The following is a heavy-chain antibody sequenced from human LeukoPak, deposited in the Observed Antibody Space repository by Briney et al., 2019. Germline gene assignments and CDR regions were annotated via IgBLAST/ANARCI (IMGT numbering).Heavy chain of an antibody. D-gene: IGHD3-10*01. V-gene: IGHV3-21*04. CDR1: GFTFSRYS. CDR3: AKALWFGDEGFDY. J-gene: IGHJ4*02. Sequence: GGSLRLSCAASGFTFSRYSMNWVRQAPGKGLEWVSSISSSSSFIYYADSVKGRFTISRDDSKNTLYLQMNSLRAEDTAVYYCAKALWFGDEGFDYWGQGTLVTVSS. CDR2: ISSSSSFI.